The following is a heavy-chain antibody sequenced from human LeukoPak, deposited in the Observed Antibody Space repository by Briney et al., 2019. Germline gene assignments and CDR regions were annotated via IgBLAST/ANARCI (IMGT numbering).Heavy chain of an antibody. CDR3: ARGAPGTYYYDSSGYSVY. CDR2: INSGSNTI. CDR1: GFTFSDYP. J-gene: IGHJ4*02. Sequence: GGSLRLSCAVSGFTFSDYPMNWFRQAPGKGLEWVSYINSGSNTIYYADSVKGRFTISRDNAKNSLYLQMNSLRAEDTAVYYCARGAPGTYYYDSSGYSVYWGQGTLVTVSS. D-gene: IGHD3-22*01. V-gene: IGHV3-48*04.